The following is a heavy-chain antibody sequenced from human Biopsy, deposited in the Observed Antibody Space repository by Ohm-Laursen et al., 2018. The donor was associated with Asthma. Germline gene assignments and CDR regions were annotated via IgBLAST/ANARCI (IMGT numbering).Heavy chain of an antibody. CDR3: ARAVDYSHYYGIDV. Sequence: GSSVTVSCKTSGYTFNSAGITWARQDPGQGLEWMGWNSVYKGNTKVAQKLQDRVTMITDTSTSTAYMELRSLRSDDTAVYFCARAVDYSHYYGIDVWGQGTTVTVS. V-gene: IGHV1-18*01. CDR1: GYTFNSAG. CDR2: NSVYKGNT. J-gene: IGHJ6*02. D-gene: IGHD3-10*01.